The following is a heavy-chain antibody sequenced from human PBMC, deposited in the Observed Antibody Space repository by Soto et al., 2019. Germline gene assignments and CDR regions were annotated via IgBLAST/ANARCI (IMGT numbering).Heavy chain of an antibody. V-gene: IGHV3-23*01. D-gene: IGHD5-18*01. CDR1: GFSFSIFA. CDR3: VRGYSYV. Sequence: EVHLLESGGGFLQPGGSPRLSCAASGFSFSIFAMNWVRQAPGKGLEWVSTISSGGGTTLYADSVKGRFTISRDNSKNTVSLQMNSLRAEDTAVYYCVRGYSYVWGQGTLVTVSS. CDR2: ISSGGGTT. J-gene: IGHJ4*02.